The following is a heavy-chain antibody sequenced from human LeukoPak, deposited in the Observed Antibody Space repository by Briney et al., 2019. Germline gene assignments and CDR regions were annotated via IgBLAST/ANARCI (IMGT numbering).Heavy chain of an antibody. CDR3: AREFSSWSAIDY. D-gene: IGHD6-13*01. J-gene: IGHJ4*02. Sequence: GGSLRLSCAASGFTFSSYSMSWVRQAPGKGLEWVSSISSSSSYIYYADSVKGRFTISRDNAKNSLYLQMNSLRAEDTAVYYCAREFSSWSAIDYWGQGTLVTVSS. CDR2: ISSSSSYI. V-gene: IGHV3-21*01. CDR1: GFTFSSYS.